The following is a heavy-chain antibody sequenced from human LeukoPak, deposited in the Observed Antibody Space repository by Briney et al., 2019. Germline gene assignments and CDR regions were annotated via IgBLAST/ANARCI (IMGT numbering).Heavy chain of an antibody. J-gene: IGHJ6*03. CDR3: ARGVYYYGSGSYYNYYYYYYMDV. Sequence: SETLSLTCTVSGGSISSYYWSWIRQPPGKGLEWIGYIYYSGSTNYNPSLKSRVTISVDTSKNQFSLKLSSVTAADTAVYYCARGVYYYGSGSYYNYYYYYYMDVWGKGTTVTISS. D-gene: IGHD3-10*01. V-gene: IGHV4-59*01. CDR2: IYYSGST. CDR1: GGSISSYY.